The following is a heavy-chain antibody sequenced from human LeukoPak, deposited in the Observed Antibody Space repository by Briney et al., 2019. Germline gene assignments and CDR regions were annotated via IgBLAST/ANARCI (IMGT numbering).Heavy chain of an antibody. CDR1: GFTSSSYW. CDR3: ARDSSGWTPPAS. V-gene: IGHV3-7*01. D-gene: IGHD6-19*01. Sequence: RRSLSLSCAASGFTSSSYWMSWDRQAPGKGMEWVANIKKDGSEKYYVDSVKGRFTISRDNAKTSLFLQMNSLRVEATAVYYCARDSSGWTPPASWGQGTLVTVSS. CDR2: IKKDGSEK. J-gene: IGHJ5*02.